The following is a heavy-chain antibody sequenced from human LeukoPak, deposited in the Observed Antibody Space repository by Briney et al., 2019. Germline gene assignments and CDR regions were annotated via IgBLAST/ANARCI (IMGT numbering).Heavy chain of an antibody. CDR3: ARGREYSYYYYYGMDV. CDR1: GYTFTSYD. V-gene: IGHV1-8*01. J-gene: IGHJ6*02. Sequence: ASVKVSCKASGYTFTSYDINWVRQATGQGLEWMGWMNPNSGNTGYAQKFQGRVTMTRNTSISTAYMELSSLRSEDTAVYYCARGREYSYYYYYGMDVWGQGTTVTVSS. D-gene: IGHD5-18*01. CDR2: MNPNSGNT.